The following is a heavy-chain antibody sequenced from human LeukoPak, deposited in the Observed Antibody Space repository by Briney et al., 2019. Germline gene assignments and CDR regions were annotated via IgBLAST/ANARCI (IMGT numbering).Heavy chain of an antibody. J-gene: IGHJ4*02. CDR2: INPSGGST. V-gene: IGHV1-46*01. Sequence: ASVKVSCKASGYTFTSHYMHWVRQAPGQGLEWMGIINPSGGSTSYAQKFQGRVTMTRDTSTSTVYMELSSLRSEDTAVYYCASEPVEMATTPSYWGQGTLVTVSS. CDR3: ASEPVEMATTPSY. CDR1: GYTFTSHY. D-gene: IGHD5-24*01.